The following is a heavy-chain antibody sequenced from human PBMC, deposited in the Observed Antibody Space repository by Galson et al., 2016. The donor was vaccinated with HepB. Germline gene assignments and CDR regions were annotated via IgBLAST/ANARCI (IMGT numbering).Heavy chain of an antibody. CDR3: ARDYGGNSGWFDP. CDR2: MNPNSGDT. Sequence: SVKVSCKASGYTFTSYDLNWVRQATGQGLEWLGWMNPNSGDTGYAQKFQGRVTLTRSTSLRTAYMELRSLTSEDTAVHYCARDYGGNSGWFDPWGQGTLVTVSS. V-gene: IGHV1-8*01. J-gene: IGHJ5*02. D-gene: IGHD4-23*01. CDR1: GYTFTSYD.